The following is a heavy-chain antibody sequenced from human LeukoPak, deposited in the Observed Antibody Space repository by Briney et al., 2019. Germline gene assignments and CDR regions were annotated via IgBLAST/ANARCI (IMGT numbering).Heavy chain of an antibody. CDR3: ARAARITMIVVVTAGDAFDI. CDR1: GYTFTSYY. V-gene: IGHV1-46*01. D-gene: IGHD3-22*01. Sequence: ASVKVSCKASGYTFTSYYMHWVRQAPGQGLEWMGIINPSGGSTSYAQKFQGRVTMTRATSTSTVYMELSSLRSEDTAVYYCARAARITMIVVVTAGDAFDIWGQGTMVTVSS. CDR2: INPSGGST. J-gene: IGHJ3*02.